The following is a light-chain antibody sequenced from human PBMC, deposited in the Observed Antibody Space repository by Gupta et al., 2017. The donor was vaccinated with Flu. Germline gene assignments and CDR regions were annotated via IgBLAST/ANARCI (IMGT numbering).Light chain of an antibody. CDR2: LGS. V-gene: IGKV2-28*01. J-gene: IGKJ1*01. CDR3: MQALPTAA. Sequence: IVMTQSPLSLPVTPGEPASISCRSSQSLLHSNGYNYLDWYLQKPGQSPQLLIYLGSNRASGVPDRFSGSGSGTDFTLKISRVEAEDVGVYYCMQALPTAAFGQGTKVEIK. CDR1: QSLLHSNGYNY.